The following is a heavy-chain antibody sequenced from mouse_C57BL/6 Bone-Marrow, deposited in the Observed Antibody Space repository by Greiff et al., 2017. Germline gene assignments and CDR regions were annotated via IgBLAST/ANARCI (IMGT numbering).Heavy chain of an antibody. D-gene: IGHD4-1*01. CDR3: ARERTGVDY. CDR1: GYTFTSYW. J-gene: IGHJ2*01. CDR2: IDPSDSYT. V-gene: IGHV1-69*01. Sequence: QVQLQQPGAELVMPGASVKLSCKASGYTFTSYWMHWVKQRPGQGLEWIGEIDPSDSYTNYNQKFKGKSTLTVDKSSSTAYMQLSSLTSEDSAVYYCARERTGVDYWGQGTTLTVSS.